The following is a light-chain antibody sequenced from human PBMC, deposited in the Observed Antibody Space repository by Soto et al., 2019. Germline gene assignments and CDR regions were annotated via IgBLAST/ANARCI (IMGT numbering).Light chain of an antibody. CDR3: QQSYSTLFT. Sequence: DIQMTQSPSSLSASVGDRATITCRASQTIIRYLNWYQQKPGRAPNLLIYAASSLQSGVPSRFSGSGSGTEFTLTISSLQPEDFATYYCQQSYSTLFTFGPGTKVEIK. J-gene: IGKJ3*01. CDR1: QTIIRY. V-gene: IGKV1-39*01. CDR2: AAS.